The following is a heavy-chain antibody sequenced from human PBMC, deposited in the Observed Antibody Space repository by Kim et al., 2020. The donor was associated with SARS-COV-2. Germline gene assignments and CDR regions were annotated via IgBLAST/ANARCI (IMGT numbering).Heavy chain of an antibody. CDR2: MYYTGST. Sequence: SETLSLTCTVSGGSIISTSYYWGWIRQPPGEKMEWIGSMYYTGSTYYNASLKSRVALSVDTSRNQFYLKLTSVSAADTAVYYCARLWFGVLFLCCFDPWG. J-gene: IGHJ5*02. D-gene: IGHD3-10*01. CDR1: GGSIISTSYY. V-gene: IGHV4-39*01. CDR3: ARLWFGVLFLCCFDP.